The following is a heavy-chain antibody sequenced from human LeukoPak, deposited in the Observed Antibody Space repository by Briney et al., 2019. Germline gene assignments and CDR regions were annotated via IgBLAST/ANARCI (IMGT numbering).Heavy chain of an antibody. CDR3: ARDGVSSSPDFDY. D-gene: IGHD6-6*01. CDR1: GFTFSTYW. Sequence: GGSLRLSCGASGFTFSTYWMYWVRQAPGKGLEWVANIKYDGSQKNYVDSVKGRFTISRDNAKNSLYLQMSSLRVEDTAMYYCARDGVSSSPDFDYWGQGTLVSVSS. V-gene: IGHV3-7*01. J-gene: IGHJ4*02. CDR2: IKYDGSQK.